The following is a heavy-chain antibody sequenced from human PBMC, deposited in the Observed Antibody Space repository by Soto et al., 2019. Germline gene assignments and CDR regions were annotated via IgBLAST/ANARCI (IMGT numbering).Heavy chain of an antibody. CDR1: GYTFTSYG. CDR2: ISAYNGNT. CDR3: ARSLEAAGIFDY. J-gene: IGHJ4*02. V-gene: IGHV1-18*01. D-gene: IGHD6-13*01. Sequence: QVQLVQSGAEVKKPGASVKVSCKASGYTFTSYGISWVRQAPGQGLEWMGWISAYNGNTNYAQKLQGRVTMTTDTTTRTAFMELRSMRSDDTAVYYCARSLEAAGIFDYWGQGTLVTVSS.